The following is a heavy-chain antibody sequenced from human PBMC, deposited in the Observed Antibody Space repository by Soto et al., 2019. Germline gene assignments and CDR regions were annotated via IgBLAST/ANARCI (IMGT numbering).Heavy chain of an antibody. D-gene: IGHD3-16*01. CDR1: GLRVSSFA. Sequence: EVQLLESGGGLVQPGGSLRLSCAASGLRVSSFAMTWVRQAPGKGLEWISSVNGDGTATYYANSVKGRFTISRDTSKNTLYLQMDSLRAEDTAVYYCAKITRSWGQGTLVNVSS. CDR3: AKITRS. V-gene: IGHV3-23*01. J-gene: IGHJ4*02. CDR2: VNGDGTAT.